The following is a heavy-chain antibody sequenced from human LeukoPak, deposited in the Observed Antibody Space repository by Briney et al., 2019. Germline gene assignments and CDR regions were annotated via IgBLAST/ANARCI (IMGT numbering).Heavy chain of an antibody. CDR2: ISASGRAT. CDR3: AKDRLLYRLMLRGLIIPDH. J-gene: IGHJ4*02. D-gene: IGHD3-10*01. V-gene: IGHV3-23*01. CDR1: GFTFSSYG. Sequence: PGGSLRLSCEASGFTFSSYGMTWVRQASGKGLEWVSGISASGRATYYAGSAKGRFTISRDNSKTTAYLQMNNLKIEDTAVYYCAKDRLLYRLMLRGLIIPDHWGQGTLVTVSS.